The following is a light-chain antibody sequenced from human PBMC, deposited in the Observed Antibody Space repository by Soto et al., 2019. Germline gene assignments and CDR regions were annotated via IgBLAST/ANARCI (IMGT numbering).Light chain of an antibody. CDR1: GSNIGAGYE. V-gene: IGLV1-40*01. J-gene: IGLJ2*01. Sequence: QSVLTQPPSVSGAPGQRVTISCTGSGSNIGAGYEVHWYQQPPGTAPKLLIYGNNNRPSGVPDRFSGSKSGTSASLAITGLQAEDEADYYCQSYDNSLTGVVFGGGTKLTVL. CDR3: QSYDNSLTGVV. CDR2: GNN.